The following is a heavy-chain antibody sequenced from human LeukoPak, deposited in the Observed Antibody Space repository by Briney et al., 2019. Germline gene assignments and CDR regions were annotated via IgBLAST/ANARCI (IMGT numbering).Heavy chain of an antibody. CDR2: IYTSGST. CDR3: ARERFGELLGNWFDP. V-gene: IGHV4-4*07. CDR1: GGSISSYY. J-gene: IGHJ5*02. Sequence: SETLSLTCTVSGGSISSYYWSWIRQPAGKGLEWIGRIYTSGSTNYNPSLKSRVTMSVDTSKNQFSLKLSSVTAADTAVYYCARERFGELLGNWFDPWGQGTLVTVSS. D-gene: IGHD3-10*01.